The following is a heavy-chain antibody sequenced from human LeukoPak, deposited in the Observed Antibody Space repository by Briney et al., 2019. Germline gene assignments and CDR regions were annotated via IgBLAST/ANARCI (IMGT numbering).Heavy chain of an antibody. CDR2: INPSAGST. CDR3: ARIKTYGDYKFDY. CDR1: GYTFTSYY. Sequence: ASVKVSCKASGYTFTSYYMHWVRQAPGQGLEWMGIINPSAGSTSYAQKFQGRVTMTRDTSISTAYMELSSLRSDDTAVYYCARIKTYGDYKFDYWGPGTLVTVSS. V-gene: IGHV1-46*01. D-gene: IGHD4-17*01. J-gene: IGHJ4*02.